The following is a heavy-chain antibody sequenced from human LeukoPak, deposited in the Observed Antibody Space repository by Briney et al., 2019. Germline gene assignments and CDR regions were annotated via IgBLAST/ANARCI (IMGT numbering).Heavy chain of an antibody. J-gene: IGHJ6*03. D-gene: IGHD3-22*01. Sequence: GGSLRLSCAAPGFTFSSYSMNWVRQAPGKGLEWVSSISSSSSYIYYADSVKGRFTISRDNAKNSLYLQMNSLRAEDTAVYYCARSSAGPYYYMDVWGKGTTVTVSS. CDR1: GFTFSSYS. V-gene: IGHV3-21*01. CDR2: ISSSSSYI. CDR3: ARSSAGPYYYMDV.